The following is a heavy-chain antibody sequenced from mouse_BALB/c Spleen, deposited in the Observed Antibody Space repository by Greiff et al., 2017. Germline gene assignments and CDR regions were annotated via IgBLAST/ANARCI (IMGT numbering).Heavy chain of an antibody. D-gene: IGHD4-1*02. CDR2: IWAGGST. Sequence: VQRVESGPGLVAPSQSLSITCTVSGFSFTSYGVHWVRQPPGKGLEWLGVIWAGGSTNYNSALMSRLSISKDNSKSKVFLKMNSLQTDDTAMYYCARAATGTDYFDYWGQGTTLTVSS. J-gene: IGHJ2*01. CDR3: ARAATGTDYFDY. V-gene: IGHV2-9*02. CDR1: GFSFTSYG.